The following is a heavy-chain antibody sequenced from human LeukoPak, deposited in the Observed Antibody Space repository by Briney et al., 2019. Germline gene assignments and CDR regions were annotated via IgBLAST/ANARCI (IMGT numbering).Heavy chain of an antibody. CDR1: GYSISSGYY. CDR3: ARDSQMGYYYYMDV. D-gene: IGHD5-24*01. CDR2: IYHSGRT. J-gene: IGHJ6*03. V-gene: IGHV4-38-2*02. Sequence: SETLSLTCTVSGYSISSGYYWGWIRQPPGKGLEWIGSIYHSGRTFYNPSLKSRVTISVDTSKNQFSLKLTSVTAADTAVYYCARDSQMGYYYYMDVWGKGSTVTISS.